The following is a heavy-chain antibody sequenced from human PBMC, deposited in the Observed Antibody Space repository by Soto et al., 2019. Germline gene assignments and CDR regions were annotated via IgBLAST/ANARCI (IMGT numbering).Heavy chain of an antibody. V-gene: IGHV3-30*18. D-gene: IGHD5-12*01. J-gene: IGHJ6*03. CDR3: AKDSQYEYLYYYYYMDV. CDR1: GFTFSSYG. CDR2: ISYDGSNK. Sequence: PGGSLRLSCAASGFTFSSYGMHWVRQAPGKGLEWVAVISYDGSNKYYADSVKGRFTISRDNSKNTLYLQMNSLRAEDTAVYYCAKDSQYEYLYYYYYMDVWGKGTTVTVSS.